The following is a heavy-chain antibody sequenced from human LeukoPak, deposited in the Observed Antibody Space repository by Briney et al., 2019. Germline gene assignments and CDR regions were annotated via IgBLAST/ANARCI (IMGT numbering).Heavy chain of an antibody. CDR2: ISSSGSTI. Sequence: GGSLRLSCAASGFTFSSYEMNWVRQAPGKGLEWVSYISSSGSTIYYADSVKGRFTISRDNAKNSLYLQMNSLRAEDTAVYYCARWAPYGPPLDYWGQGTLVTVSS. J-gene: IGHJ4*02. CDR1: GFTFSSYE. D-gene: IGHD4-17*01. CDR3: ARWAPYGPPLDY. V-gene: IGHV3-48*03.